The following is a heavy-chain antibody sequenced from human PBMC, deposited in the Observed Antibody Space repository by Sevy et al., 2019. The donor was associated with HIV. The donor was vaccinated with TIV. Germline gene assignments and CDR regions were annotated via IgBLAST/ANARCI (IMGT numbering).Heavy chain of an antibody. Sequence: SETLSLMCTVSGGYISNYYWSWIRQPPGKGLEWIGYMYSGGSTNYNPSLSSRITMSLDTSKNRFALKLTSVTAADTAVYYCARVATMAGTVDSWGQGTLATVSS. CDR1: GGYISNYY. CDR3: ARVATMAGTVDS. J-gene: IGHJ4*02. V-gene: IGHV4-59*01. CDR2: MYSGGST. D-gene: IGHD1-1*01.